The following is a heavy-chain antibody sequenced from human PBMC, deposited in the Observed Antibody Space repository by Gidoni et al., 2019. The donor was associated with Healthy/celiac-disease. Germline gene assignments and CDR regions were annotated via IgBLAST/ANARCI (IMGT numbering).Heavy chain of an antibody. Sequence: EVQLVQSGAEVKKPGESLRISWKGSGNSFTSSGISWVRQMPGKGLEWMGRIDPSDSYTNYSPSFQGHVTISADKSISTAYLQWSSLKASDTAMYYCARLPTYDSSGYFSFDYWGQGTLVTVSS. J-gene: IGHJ4*02. CDR2: IDPSDSYT. D-gene: IGHD3-22*01. CDR3: ARLPTYDSSGYFSFDY. V-gene: IGHV5-10-1*03. CDR1: GNSFTSSG.